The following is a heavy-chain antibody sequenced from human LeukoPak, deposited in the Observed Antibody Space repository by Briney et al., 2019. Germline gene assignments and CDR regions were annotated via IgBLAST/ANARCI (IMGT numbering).Heavy chain of an antibody. CDR3: ATYDLWTTYYTFQY. CDR2: ISTTGSTT. V-gene: IGHV3-NL1*01. CDR1: GFTFSSYG. Sequence: GGSLRLSCAASGFTFSSYGMHWVRQAPGKGLEWVSSISTTGSTTYYADSVRGRFSISRDNSQNTLSLQMDSLTAADTAVYSCATYDLWTTYYTFQYWGQGTLVSVSS. D-gene: IGHD3-3*01. J-gene: IGHJ4*02.